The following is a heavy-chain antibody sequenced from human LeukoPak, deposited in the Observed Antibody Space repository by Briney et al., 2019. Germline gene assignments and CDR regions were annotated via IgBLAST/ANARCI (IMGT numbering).Heavy chain of an antibody. V-gene: IGHV3-69-1*01. CDR1: GFTFKNFV. CDR3: ARGTHQYYFGTGSTFDC. CDR2: ISGNTGAI. D-gene: IGHD3-10*01. J-gene: IGHJ4*02. Sequence: EGSLRLSCAASGFTFKNFVMTWVRQAPGQGLDWVSAISGNTGAIYYADSVKGRFTISRDNAKNSLYLQMNSLRAEDTAMYYCARGTHQYYFGTGSTFDCWGQGTLVTVSS.